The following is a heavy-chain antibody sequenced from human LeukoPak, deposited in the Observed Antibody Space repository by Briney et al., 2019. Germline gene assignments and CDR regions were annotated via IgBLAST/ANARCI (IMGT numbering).Heavy chain of an antibody. CDR3: AGAVKMATIGGNAFDI. D-gene: IGHD5-24*01. CDR1: GGSISSSSYY. CDR2: IYYSGST. V-gene: IGHV4-39*07. Sequence: SETLSLTCTVSGGSISSSSYYWGWIRQPPGKGLEWIGSIYYSGSTYYNPSLKSRVTISVDTSKNQFSLKLSSVTAADTAVYYCAGAVKMATIGGNAFDIWGQGTMVTVSS. J-gene: IGHJ3*02.